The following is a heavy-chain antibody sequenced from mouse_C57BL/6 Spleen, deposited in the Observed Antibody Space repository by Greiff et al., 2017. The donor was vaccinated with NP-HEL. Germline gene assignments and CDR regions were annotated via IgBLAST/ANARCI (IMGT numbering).Heavy chain of an antibody. CDR1: GYAFSSSW. D-gene: IGHD1-1*01. Sequence: QVQLQQSGPELVKPGASVKISCKASGYAFSSSWMNWVKQRPGKGLEWIGRIYPGDGDTNYNGKFKGKATLTADKSSSTAYMQLSSLTSEDSAVYFGARSGYYGYFDYWGQGTTLTVSS. CDR3: ARSGYYGYFDY. CDR2: IYPGDGDT. J-gene: IGHJ2*01. V-gene: IGHV1-82*01.